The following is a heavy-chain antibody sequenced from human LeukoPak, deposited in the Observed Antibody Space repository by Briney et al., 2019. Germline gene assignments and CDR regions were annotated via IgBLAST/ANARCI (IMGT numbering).Heavy chain of an antibody. CDR1: GVSISSSNSY. CDR3: ARQTGSGLFILP. J-gene: IGHJ4*02. Sequence: SETLSLTCTVSGVSISSSNSYWGWIRQPPGKGLEWIGNIYYSGNTYDNASLKSQVSISIDTSKNQFSLKLTPVTAADTAVYYCARQTGSGLFILPGGQGTLVTVSS. D-gene: IGHD3/OR15-3a*01. CDR2: IYYSGNT. V-gene: IGHV4-39*01.